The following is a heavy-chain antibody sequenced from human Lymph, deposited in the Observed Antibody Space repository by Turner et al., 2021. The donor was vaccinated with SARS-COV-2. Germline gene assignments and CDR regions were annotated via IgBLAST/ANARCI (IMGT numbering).Heavy chain of an antibody. J-gene: IGHJ3*02. CDR3: ARRHSGNYDAFDI. CDR2: SIPILGIA. Sequence: QVQLVQSGAEVKKPGSSVKVPCKASGGTFSTYVISWVRQAPGQGLEWMGGSIPILGIANYAQKFQGRVTITADKSTSTAYMELSSLRSEDTAVYHCARRHSGNYDAFDIWGQGTMVTVSS. D-gene: IGHD1-26*01. CDR1: GGTFSTYV. V-gene: IGHV1-69*10.